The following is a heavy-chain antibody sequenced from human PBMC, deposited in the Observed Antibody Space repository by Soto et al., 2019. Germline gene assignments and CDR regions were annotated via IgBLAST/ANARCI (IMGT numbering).Heavy chain of an antibody. CDR1: GGSLSSSSYY. Sequence: SETLSLTCTVSGGSLSSSSYYRGWIRQPPGKGLEWIGRINYSGSTNYNPSLKSRVTISVDTSKNQFSLKLSSVTAADTAVYYCARDRLRYYYYYGMDVWGQGTTVTGSS. CDR2: INYSGST. CDR3: ARDRLRYYYYYGMDV. V-gene: IGHV4-39*07. J-gene: IGHJ6*02.